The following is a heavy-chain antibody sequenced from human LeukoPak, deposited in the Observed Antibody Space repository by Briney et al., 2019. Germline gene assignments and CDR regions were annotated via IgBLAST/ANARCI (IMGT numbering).Heavy chain of an antibody. V-gene: IGHV4-34*01. CDR3: ASLGTNIDFDY. Sequence: SETLSLTCAVYGGSFSGYYWSGIRQPPGKGLEWIGEINHSGSTNYNPSLKSRVTISVDTSKNQFSLKLSSVTAADTAVYYCASLGTNIDFDYWGQGTLVTVSS. J-gene: IGHJ4*02. D-gene: IGHD1/OR15-1a*01. CDR1: GGSFSGYY. CDR2: INHSGST.